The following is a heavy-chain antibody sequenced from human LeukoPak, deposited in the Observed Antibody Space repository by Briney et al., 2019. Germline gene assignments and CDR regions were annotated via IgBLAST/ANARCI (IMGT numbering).Heavy chain of an antibody. CDR2: ISYDGSNK. D-gene: IGHD6-13*01. J-gene: IGHJ4*02. CDR3: AKESVRIAAAGTADY. Sequence: GGSLRLSCAASGFTFSSYGMHWVRQAPGKGLEWVAVISYDGSNKYYADSVKGRFTISRDNSKNTLYLQMNSLRAEDTAVYYYAKESVRIAAAGTADYWGQGTLVTVSS. CDR1: GFTFSSYG. V-gene: IGHV3-30*18.